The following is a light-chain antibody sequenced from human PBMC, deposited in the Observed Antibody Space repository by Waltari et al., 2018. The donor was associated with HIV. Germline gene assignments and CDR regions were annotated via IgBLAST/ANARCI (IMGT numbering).Light chain of an antibody. CDR3: CSCPRSGIRYV. CDR2: EVT. J-gene: IGLJ1*01. Sequence: QSALTQPASVSGSPGQSITLSCPGTSSNVGSDDLLPWYHQHPGEAPKLIIYEVTKRPSGVSNRFSGSKSGNTASLTISGLQAEDEADYYCCSCPRSGIRYVFGTGTKVTV. CDR1: SSNVGSDDL. V-gene: IGLV2-23*02.